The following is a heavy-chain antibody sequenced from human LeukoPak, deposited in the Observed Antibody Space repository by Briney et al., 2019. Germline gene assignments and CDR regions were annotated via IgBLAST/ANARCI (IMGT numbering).Heavy chain of an antibody. J-gene: IGHJ4*02. D-gene: IGHD1-26*01. CDR2: ISPSGDSP. V-gene: IGHV1-46*01. CDR1: GFTLTQCY. Sequence: ASVKVSFKASGFTLTQCYLHWVRQAPGQGLEFVGMISPSGDSPTYTQKFQGRVTMTRDLSTSTVYMELSNLRSEDTAVCFCARLVTGSNPADFWGQGTLVTVSS. CDR3: ARLVTGSNPADF.